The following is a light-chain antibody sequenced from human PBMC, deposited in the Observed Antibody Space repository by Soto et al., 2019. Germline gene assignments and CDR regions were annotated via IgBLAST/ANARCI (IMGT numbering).Light chain of an antibody. Sequence: QSVLTQPASVSGSPGQSITISCTGTSSDVGGYNYVSWYQQHPGKAPKLMIYDVSNRPSGVSNRFSGSKSGNTASPTISGLQAEDEADYYCSSYTSSSTLVFGTGTRSPS. CDR3: SSYTSSSTLV. CDR2: DVS. CDR1: SSDVGGYNY. V-gene: IGLV2-14*01. J-gene: IGLJ1*01.